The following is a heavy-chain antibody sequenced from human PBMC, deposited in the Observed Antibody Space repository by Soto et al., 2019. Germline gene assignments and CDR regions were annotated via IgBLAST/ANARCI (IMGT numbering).Heavy chain of an antibody. CDR2: IYPSVSS. Sequence: SETLSLTCSVSGFAISRGYYWSWVRQPPGTGLEWIGSIYPSVSSYHNPSLATRLRLSIDTSKNQFTLNLTSVTAADTALYFCAREKVGTTFFDNWGQGIQVTVSS. CDR1: GFAISRGYY. D-gene: IGHD1-1*01. V-gene: IGHV4-38-2*02. J-gene: IGHJ4*02. CDR3: AREKVGTTFFDN.